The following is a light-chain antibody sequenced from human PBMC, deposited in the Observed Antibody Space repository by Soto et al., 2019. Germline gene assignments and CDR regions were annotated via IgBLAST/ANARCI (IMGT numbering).Light chain of an antibody. Sequence: DIQMTQSPSTLSASVGDRVTITCRASQSISSWLAWYQQKPGKAPKLLIYKASSLESGVPSRFSGSGSGTEFTLTISSLQPDDFATYYCQQYNSYSLAGSVAPQWTFGQGTKVEIK. CDR2: KAS. CDR3: QQYNSYSLAGSVAPQWT. V-gene: IGKV1-5*03. J-gene: IGKJ1*01. CDR1: QSISSW.